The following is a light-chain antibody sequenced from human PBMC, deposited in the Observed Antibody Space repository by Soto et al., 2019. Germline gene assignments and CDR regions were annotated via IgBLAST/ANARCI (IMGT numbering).Light chain of an antibody. V-gene: IGKV3-11*01. CDR1: QSFRGL. J-gene: IGKJ5*01. CDR3: QQRHMWPIT. CDR2: DAY. Sequence: EVVLTQSPVTLSLSPEERATLSCRASQSFRGLLAWYQQKPGQAPRLLIYDAYNRATGIPPRFSGSGSGTDFTLTISSLEPEDSAVYYCQQRHMWPITFGQGTRLEIK.